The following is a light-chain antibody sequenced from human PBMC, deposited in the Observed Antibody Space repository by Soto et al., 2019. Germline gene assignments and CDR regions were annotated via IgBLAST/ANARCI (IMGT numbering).Light chain of an antibody. CDR2: EVS. V-gene: IGLV2-14*01. J-gene: IGLJ3*02. CDR3: SSYTSSSTWM. Sequence: QSVLTQPASVSGSPGQSITISCTGTSSDVGGYNSVSWYQHHPGEAPKLFIYEVSNRPSGVPNRFSGSKSGNTASLTISGLQAEDEADYYCSSYTSSSTWMFGGGTKVTVL. CDR1: SSDVGGYNS.